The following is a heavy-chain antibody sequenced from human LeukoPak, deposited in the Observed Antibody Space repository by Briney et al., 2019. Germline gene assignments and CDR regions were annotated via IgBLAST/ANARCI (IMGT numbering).Heavy chain of an antibody. D-gene: IGHD3-16*02. Sequence: ASVKVSCKASGYVLTNYGLFWVRQAPGQGLEWMGWIRGDNRNTKYAEKFQGRVTMTTDTDTSTTTAYMELRSLRSDDTAVYYCARYRLPDYYYYYFMDVWGSGTTVTVSS. J-gene: IGHJ6*03. CDR1: GYVLTNYG. V-gene: IGHV1-18*01. CDR3: ARYRLPDYYYYYFMDV. CDR2: IRGDNRNT.